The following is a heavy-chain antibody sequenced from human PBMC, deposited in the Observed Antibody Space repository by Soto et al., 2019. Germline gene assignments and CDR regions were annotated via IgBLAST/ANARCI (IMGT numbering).Heavy chain of an antibody. CDR2: ISAYNGNT. CDR3: ARDLNPAAHVRNYYGMDV. Sequence: GASVKVSCKASGYTFTSYGISWVRQAPRQGLEWMGWISAYNGNTNYAQKLQGRVTMTTDTSTSTAYMELRSLRSDDTAVYYCARDLNPAAHVRNYYGMDVWGQGTTVTVSS. J-gene: IGHJ6*02. D-gene: IGHD6-13*01. V-gene: IGHV1-18*04. CDR1: GYTFTSYG.